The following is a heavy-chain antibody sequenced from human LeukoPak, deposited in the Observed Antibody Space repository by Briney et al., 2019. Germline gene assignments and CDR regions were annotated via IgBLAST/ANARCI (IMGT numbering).Heavy chain of an antibody. Sequence: GSLRLSCAASGFTFSSYGMHWVRQAPGKGLEWVAVIWYDGSNKYYADSVKGRFTISRDNSKNTLYLQMNSLRAEDTAVYYCAKDSRTTSTQFDPWGQGTLVTVSS. CDR3: AKDSRTTSTQFDP. J-gene: IGHJ5*02. CDR1: GFTFSSYG. D-gene: IGHD2-2*01. V-gene: IGHV3-33*06. CDR2: IWYDGSNK.